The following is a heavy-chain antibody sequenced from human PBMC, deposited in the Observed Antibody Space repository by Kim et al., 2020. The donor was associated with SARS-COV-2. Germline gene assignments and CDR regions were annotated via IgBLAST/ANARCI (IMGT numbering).Heavy chain of an antibody. V-gene: IGHV3-11*05. CDR3: ARASARDYGDYFDY. D-gene: IGHD4-17*01. Sequence: AHSVKGRLTISRDTAKTSRYLQMNSLGAEDTAVYYCARASARDYGDYFDYWGQGTLVTVSS. J-gene: IGHJ4*02.